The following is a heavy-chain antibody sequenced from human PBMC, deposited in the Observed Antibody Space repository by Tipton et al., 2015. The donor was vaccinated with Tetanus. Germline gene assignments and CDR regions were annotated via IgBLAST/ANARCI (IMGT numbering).Heavy chain of an antibody. J-gene: IGHJ1*01. CDR3: ARTSGYLYSSY. CDR1: SGSISTYH. CDR2: IDYFGTT. V-gene: IGHV4-59*01. D-gene: IGHD3-3*01. Sequence: TLSLTCTVSSGSISTYHWNWIRQFPGKGLEWIGYIDYFGTTKYNPSLKSRVAMSVDTSKNQLSLKLSSVTSADTAVYYCARTSGYLYSSYWGQGTLVTVSS.